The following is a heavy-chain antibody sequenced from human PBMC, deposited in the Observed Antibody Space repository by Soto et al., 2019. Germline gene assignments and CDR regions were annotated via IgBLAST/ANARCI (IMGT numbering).Heavy chain of an antibody. V-gene: IGHV3-30-3*01. D-gene: IGHD3-10*01. CDR1: GFTFSSYA. CDR2: ISYDGSNK. J-gene: IGHJ6*03. Sequence: GGSLRLSCAASGFTFSSYAMHWVRQAPGKGLEWVAVISYDGSNKYYADSVKGRFTISRDNSKNTLYLQMNSLRAEDTAVYYCARGGSTMVRGAKRYYMDVWGKGTTVTVSS. CDR3: ARGGSTMVRGAKRYYMDV.